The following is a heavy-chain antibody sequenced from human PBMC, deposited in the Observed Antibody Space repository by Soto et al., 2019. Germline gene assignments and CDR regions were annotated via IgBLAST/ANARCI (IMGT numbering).Heavy chain of an antibody. CDR3: ARKVVTMVRGVDYYYYGMDV. V-gene: IGHV4-59*12. D-gene: IGHD3-10*01. J-gene: IGHJ6*02. Sequence: ETLSLTCSVSGGSISSYCWSWIRQPPGKGLEWIGNVYYSGNTNYNPSLNSRVTISIDTSKNQFSLKLSSVTAADTAVYYCARKVVTMVRGVDYYYYGMDVWGQGTTVTVSS. CDR2: VYYSGNT. CDR1: GGSISSYC.